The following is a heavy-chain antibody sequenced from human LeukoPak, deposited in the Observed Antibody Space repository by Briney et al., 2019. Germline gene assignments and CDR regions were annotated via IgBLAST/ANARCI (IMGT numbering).Heavy chain of an antibody. CDR2: VPGIGGNT. CDR3: ARGGRFTSGWRGAFDS. D-gene: IGHD6-19*01. CDR1: GFTFNSYA. J-gene: IGHJ4*02. Sequence: PGGSLRLSCAASGFTFNSYAMSWVRQAPGKGLEWVSAVPGIGGNTYYADSVKGRFTISRDNSKDTLYLQMDSLSAEDTAVYYCARGGRFTSGWRGAFDSWGQGTLVTVSS. V-gene: IGHV3-23*01.